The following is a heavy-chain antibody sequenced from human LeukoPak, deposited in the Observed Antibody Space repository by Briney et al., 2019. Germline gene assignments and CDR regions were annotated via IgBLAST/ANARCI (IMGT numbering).Heavy chain of an antibody. CDR2: VNGDGSST. J-gene: IGHJ3*01. CDR3: VRYCNGGSCYRAAFDV. Sequence: GGSLRLSCAASGNYWMHWVRQAPGKGLVWVSRVNGDGSSTNYADSVKGRFTISRDNAKNTLYLQMNSLRAEGTAVYYCVRYCNGGSCYRAAFDVWGPGTTVTVSS. CDR1: GNYW. V-gene: IGHV3-74*01. D-gene: IGHD2-15*01.